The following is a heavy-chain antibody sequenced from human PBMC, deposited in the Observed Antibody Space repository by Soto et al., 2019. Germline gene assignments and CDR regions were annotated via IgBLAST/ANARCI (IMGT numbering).Heavy chain of an antibody. J-gene: IGHJ4*02. CDR3: AKDRESSSWRTTIYYFDY. D-gene: IGHD6-13*01. V-gene: IGHV3-23*01. Sequence: EVQLLESGGGLVQPGGSLRLSCAASGFAFSNYAMNWVRQAPGKGLEWVSAISGSGGSAYYADSVEARFTISRDNSKNTLYLQMNSLRVDDTAAYYCAKDRESSSWRTTIYYFDYWGQGTLVTVSS. CDR2: ISGSGGSA. CDR1: GFAFSNYA.